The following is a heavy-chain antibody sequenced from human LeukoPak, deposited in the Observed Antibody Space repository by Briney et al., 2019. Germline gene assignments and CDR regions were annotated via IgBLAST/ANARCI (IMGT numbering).Heavy chain of an antibody. CDR2: ISAYNGNT. Sequence: ASVKVSCKASGYTFTSYDIIWVRQAPGQGLEWMGWISAYNGNTNYAQKLQGRVTMTTDTSTSTAYMELRSLRSDDTAVYYCARVVLLWFGELGYFDYWGQGTLVTVSS. D-gene: IGHD3-10*01. J-gene: IGHJ4*02. CDR1: GYTFTSYD. CDR3: ARVVLLWFGELGYFDY. V-gene: IGHV1-18*01.